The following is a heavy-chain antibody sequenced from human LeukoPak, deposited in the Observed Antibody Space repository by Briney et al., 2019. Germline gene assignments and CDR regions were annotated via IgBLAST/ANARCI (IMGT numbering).Heavy chain of an antibody. J-gene: IGHJ3*02. CDR1: GFTFSSYV. CDR2: ISYDGSNK. D-gene: IGHD4-17*01. V-gene: IGHV3-30*03. CDR3: ARDYAYAFDI. Sequence: SGGSLRLSCAASGFTFSSYVMHWVRQAPGKGLEWVAVISYDGSNKYYADSVKGRFTISRDNSKNTLYLQMNSLRAEDTAVYYCARDYAYAFDIWGQGTMVTVSS.